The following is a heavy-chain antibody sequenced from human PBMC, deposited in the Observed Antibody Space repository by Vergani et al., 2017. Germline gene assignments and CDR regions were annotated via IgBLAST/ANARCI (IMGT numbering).Heavy chain of an antibody. CDR3: ARDQDYYDSSGYYGGVDY. D-gene: IGHD3-22*01. V-gene: IGHV3-9*01. Sequence: EVQLVESGGGLVQPGRSLRLSCAASGFTFDDYAMHWVRQAPGMGLEWVSGISWNSGSIGYADSVKGRFTIASDNAKNSLYLQMNSLSSEDTAVYYCARDQDYYDSSGYYGGVDYWGQRTLVTVSS. CDR1: GFTFDDYA. CDR2: ISWNSGSI. J-gene: IGHJ4*02.